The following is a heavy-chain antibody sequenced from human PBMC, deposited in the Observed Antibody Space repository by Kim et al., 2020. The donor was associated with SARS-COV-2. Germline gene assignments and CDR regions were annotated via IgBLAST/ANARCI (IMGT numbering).Heavy chain of an antibody. CDR1: GFTFSSYG. J-gene: IGHJ6*02. V-gene: IGHV3-33*06. Sequence: GGSLRLSCAASGFTFSSYGMHWVRQAPGKGLEWVAVIWYDGSNKYYADSVKGRFTISRDNSKNTLYLQMNSLRAEDTAVYYCAKDLGYGDYGDGMDVWGQGTTVTVSS. CDR3: AKDLGYGDYGDGMDV. D-gene: IGHD4-17*01. CDR2: IWYDGSNK.